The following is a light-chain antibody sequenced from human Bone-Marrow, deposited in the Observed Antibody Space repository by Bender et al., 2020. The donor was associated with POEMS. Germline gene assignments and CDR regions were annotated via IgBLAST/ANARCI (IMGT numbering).Light chain of an antibody. J-gene: IGLJ3*02. CDR1: SSDVGGYNF. CDR2: AVN. Sequence: QSALTQPASVSGSPGQSITVSCTGTSSDVGGYNFVYWYQQHPGKAPKLIIYAVNNRPSGVSNRFSGSKSGNTASLTISGLQVEDEADYYCCSFAGSYTWVFGGGTRLTVL. V-gene: IGLV2-14*01. CDR3: CSFAGSYTWV.